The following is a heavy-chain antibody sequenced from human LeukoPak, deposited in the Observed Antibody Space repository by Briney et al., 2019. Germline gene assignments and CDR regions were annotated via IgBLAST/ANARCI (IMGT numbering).Heavy chain of an antibody. CDR2: ISSSSSTI. CDR1: GFTFSSYS. Sequence: GGSLRLSCAASGFTFSSYSMNWVRQAPGKGLEWVSYISSSSSTIYYADSVKGRFTISRDNAKNSLYLQMNSLRAEDTAVYYCANDYSNYYSYGMDVWGQGTTVTVSS. CDR3: ANDYSNYYSYGMDV. J-gene: IGHJ6*02. D-gene: IGHD4-4*01. V-gene: IGHV3-48*01.